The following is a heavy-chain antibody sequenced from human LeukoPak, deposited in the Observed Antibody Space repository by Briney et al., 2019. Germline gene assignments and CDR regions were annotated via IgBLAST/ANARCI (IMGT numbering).Heavy chain of an antibody. CDR1: GGSFSGYY. Sequence: PSETLSLTCAVYGGSFSGYYWSWIRQPPGKGLEWIGEINHSGSTNYNPSLKSRVTISVDTSKNQFSLKLSSVTAADTAVYYCARVTHGWLQIIDYWGQGTLVTVSS. CDR3: ARVTHGWLQIIDY. CDR2: INHSGST. J-gene: IGHJ4*02. V-gene: IGHV4-34*01. D-gene: IGHD5-24*01.